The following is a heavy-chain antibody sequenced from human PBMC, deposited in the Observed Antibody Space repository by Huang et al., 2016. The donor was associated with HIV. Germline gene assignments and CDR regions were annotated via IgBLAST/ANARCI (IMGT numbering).Heavy chain of an antibody. CDR2: VDPESGET. CDR1: EYTLTELS. Sequence: QVQLVQSRAEVKKPGASVKVSCKVSEYTLTELSIHWVRQPPGKGLEWMGGVDPESGETIYAQKFQGRGTMTEDTSTETAFMERSGVRPEDTAVYYCATGFDVFFDFWGQGTLVTVSS. CDR3: ATGFDVFFDF. J-gene: IGHJ4*02. V-gene: IGHV1-24*01. D-gene: IGHD3-9*01.